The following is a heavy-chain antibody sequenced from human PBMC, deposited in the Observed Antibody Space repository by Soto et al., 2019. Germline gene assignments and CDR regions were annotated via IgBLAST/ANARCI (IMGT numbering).Heavy chain of an antibody. CDR1: GGSLRSATYY. CDR2: FYHSGST. CDR3: ARDRDHTYDY. J-gene: IGHJ4*02. Sequence: SETLSLTCAVSGGSLRSATYYWSWIRQHPGKGLEWIGYFYHSGSTYYKPSLRSRVTISLDTSKNQFSLNLRSEDTAVYYCARDRDHTYDYWGQGTLVTVSS. V-gene: IGHV4-31*11.